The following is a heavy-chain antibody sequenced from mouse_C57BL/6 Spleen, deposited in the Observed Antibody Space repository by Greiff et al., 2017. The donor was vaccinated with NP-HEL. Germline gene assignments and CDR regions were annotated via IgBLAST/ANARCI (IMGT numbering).Heavy chain of an antibody. Sequence: VKLQESGAELVRPGASVTLSCKASGYTFTDYEMHWVKQTPVHGLEWIGAIDPETGGTAYNQKFKGKAILTADKSSRTAYMELRSLTSEDSAVYYCTRGGDAYAMDYWGQGTSVTVSS. J-gene: IGHJ4*01. CDR1: GYTFTDYE. CDR2: IDPETGGT. CDR3: TRGGDAYAMDY. V-gene: IGHV1-15*01.